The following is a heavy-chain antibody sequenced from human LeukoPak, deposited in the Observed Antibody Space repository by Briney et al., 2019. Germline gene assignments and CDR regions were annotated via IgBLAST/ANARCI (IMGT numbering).Heavy chain of an antibody. J-gene: IGHJ6*03. CDR3: AKALCTNGVCNPRVYYYYYMDV. Sequence: GGSLRLSCAASGFTFSSYGMIWVRQPPGKGLEWVSSIFPSGGEIHYADSVRGRFTISRDNSKSTLSLQMNSLRAEDTAVYYCAKALCTNGVCNPRVYYYYYMDVWGKGTTVTVSS. V-gene: IGHV3-23*01. CDR1: GFTFSSYG. D-gene: IGHD2-8*01. CDR2: IFPSGGEI.